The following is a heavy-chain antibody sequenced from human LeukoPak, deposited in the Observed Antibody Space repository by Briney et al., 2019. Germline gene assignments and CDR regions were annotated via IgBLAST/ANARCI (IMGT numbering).Heavy chain of an antibody. CDR2: INQDESEK. CDR3: ARDRGYSNFDY. Sequence: PGGSLRLSCAVSGFTFSAYWMSWVRQAPGRGLEWVANINQDESEKNYVDSVTGRFTISRDNAQNSLYLQLNSLRAEDTAIYFCARDRGYSNFDYWGQGTLVTVSS. D-gene: IGHD3-10*01. V-gene: IGHV3-7*01. J-gene: IGHJ4*02. CDR1: GFTFSAYW.